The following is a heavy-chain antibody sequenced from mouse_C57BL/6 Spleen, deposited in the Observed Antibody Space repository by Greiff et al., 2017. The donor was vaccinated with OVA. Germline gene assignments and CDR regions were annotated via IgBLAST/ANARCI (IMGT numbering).Heavy chain of an antibody. V-gene: IGHV5-9-1*02. J-gene: IGHJ3*01. Sequence: EVKLQESGEGLVKPGGSLKLSCAASGFTFSSYAMSWVRQTPEKRLEWVAYISSGGDYIYYADTVKGRFTISRDNARNTLYLQMSSLKSEDTAMYYCTRVTTVAPFAYWGQGTLVTVSA. CDR2: ISSGGDYI. D-gene: IGHD1-1*01. CDR3: TRVTTVAPFAY. CDR1: GFTFSSYA.